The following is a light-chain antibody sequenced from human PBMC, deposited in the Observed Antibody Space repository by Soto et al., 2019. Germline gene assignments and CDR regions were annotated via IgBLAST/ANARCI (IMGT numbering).Light chain of an antibody. CDR3: QQYNDWPRT. Sequence: IVLTQTPATLSLSPGERATLSCRASQSVSSNLAWYQQKPGQAPSLLIYGASTRATGIPARFSGSGSGTEFTLTISSLQSEDFAVYYGQQYNDWPRTFGQGTKVEIK. CDR2: GAS. CDR1: QSVSSN. J-gene: IGKJ1*01. V-gene: IGKV3-15*01.